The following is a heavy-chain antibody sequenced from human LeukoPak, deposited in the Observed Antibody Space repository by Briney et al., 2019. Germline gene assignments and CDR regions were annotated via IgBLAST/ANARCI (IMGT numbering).Heavy chain of an antibody. CDR1: GFTVSSNY. CDR3: AKDKWAMIKYYFDY. CDR2: IYSGGST. J-gene: IGHJ4*02. V-gene: IGHV3-53*01. D-gene: IGHD1-26*01. Sequence: GGSLRLSCAASGFTVSSNYMSWVRQAPGKGLEWVSVIYSGGSTYYADSVKGRFTISRDNSKNTLYLQMNSLRAEDTAVYYCAKDKWAMIKYYFDYWGQGTLVTVSS.